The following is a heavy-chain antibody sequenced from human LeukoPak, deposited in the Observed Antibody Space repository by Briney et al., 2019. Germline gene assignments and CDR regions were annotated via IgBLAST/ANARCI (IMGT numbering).Heavy chain of an antibody. J-gene: IGHJ6*02. D-gene: IGHD3-3*01. CDR3: ATVTIRPGYYGMDV. Sequence: ASVKVSCKASGYTFTGYYMHWVRQAPGQGLEWMGWINPNSGGTNYAQKFQGRVTMTRDTSISTAYMELSRLRSDDTAVYYCATVTIRPGYYGMDVWGQGTTVTVSS. V-gene: IGHV1-2*02. CDR2: INPNSGGT. CDR1: GYTFTGYY.